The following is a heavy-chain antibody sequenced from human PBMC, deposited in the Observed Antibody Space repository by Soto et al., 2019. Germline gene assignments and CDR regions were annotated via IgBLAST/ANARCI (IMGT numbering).Heavy chain of an antibody. CDR3: ARDNFPYDYIWGSYRWVGFDY. V-gene: IGHV1-46*03. CDR2: INPSGGST. D-gene: IGHD3-16*02. J-gene: IGHJ4*02. Sequence: QVQLVQSGAEVKKPGASVKVSCKASGYTFTSYYMHWVRQAPGQGLEWMGIINPSGGSTSYAQKFQGRGTMTRDTSTSTVYMEQSSLRSEDTAVYYCARDNFPYDYIWGSYRWVGFDYWGQGTLVTVSS. CDR1: GYTFTSYY.